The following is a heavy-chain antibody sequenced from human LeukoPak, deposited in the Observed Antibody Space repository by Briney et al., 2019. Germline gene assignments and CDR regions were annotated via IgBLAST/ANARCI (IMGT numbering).Heavy chain of an antibody. CDR2: IYYSGST. V-gene: IGHV4-59*12. CDR1: GGSISSYY. CDR3: STRGD. Sequence: PSETLSLTCTVSGGSISSYYWSWIRQPPGKGLEWIGYIYYSGSTNYNPSLKSRVTISANTSKGQFSLKLTSVTAADTAVYYCSTRGDWGQGTLVTVSS. J-gene: IGHJ4*02.